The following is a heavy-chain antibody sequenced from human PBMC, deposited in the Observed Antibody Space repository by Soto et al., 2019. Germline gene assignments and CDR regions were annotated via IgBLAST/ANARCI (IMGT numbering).Heavy chain of an antibody. V-gene: IGHV4-59*01. D-gene: IGHD1-1*01. J-gene: IGHJ3*02. Sequence: QVQLQESGPGLVKPSETLSLTCTVSGGSISSYYWSWTRQPPGKGLEWIGYIYYSGSTNYNPSLKSRVTISVDTSKNQFSLKLSSVTAADTAVYYCARYNWGAMGAFDIWGQGTMVTFSS. CDR3: ARYNWGAMGAFDI. CDR2: IYYSGST. CDR1: GGSISSYY.